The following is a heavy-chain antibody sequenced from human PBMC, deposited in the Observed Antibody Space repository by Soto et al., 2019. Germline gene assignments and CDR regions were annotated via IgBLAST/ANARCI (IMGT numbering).Heavy chain of an antibody. CDR2: SRNKVRSYNT. J-gene: IGHJ4*02. CDR1: GFSLSDHY. Sequence: PGGSLRLSCAASGFSLSDHYMDWVRQAPGKGLEWIASSRNKVRSYNTVYAASVGGRFTISRDNSMNLLYLQMNSLKIEDTAVYYCVRGYNSFDSWGQGILVTVSS. D-gene: IGHD1-1*01. CDR3: VRGYNSFDS. V-gene: IGHV3-72*01.